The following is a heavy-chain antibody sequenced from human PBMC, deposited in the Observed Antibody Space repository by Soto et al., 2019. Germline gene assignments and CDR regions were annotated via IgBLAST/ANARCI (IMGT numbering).Heavy chain of an antibody. D-gene: IGHD3-3*01. Sequence: LGESLKISCKGSGYSFTSYWIGWGLQIPGKGLEWMGIIYPGDSDTRYSPSFQGQVTISADKSISTAYLQWSSLKASDTAMYYCARSPYYDFWSGYLMEWGQGTLVTVSS. V-gene: IGHV5-51*01. J-gene: IGHJ4*01. CDR2: IYPGDSDT. CDR3: ARSPYYDFWSGYLME. CDR1: GYSFTSYW.